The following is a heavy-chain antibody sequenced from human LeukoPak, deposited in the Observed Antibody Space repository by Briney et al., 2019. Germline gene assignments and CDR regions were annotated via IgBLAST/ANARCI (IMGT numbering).Heavy chain of an antibody. CDR1: GYTLTELS. Sequence: ASVKVSCKVSGYTLTELSMHWVRQAPGKGLEWMGGFDPEDGETIYAQKFQGRVTMTEDTSTDTAYMELSSLRSEDTAVYYCATDPRYSGSYPGDYWGQGTLVTVSS. V-gene: IGHV1-24*01. CDR3: ATDPRYSGSYPGDY. J-gene: IGHJ4*02. CDR2: FDPEDGET. D-gene: IGHD1-26*01.